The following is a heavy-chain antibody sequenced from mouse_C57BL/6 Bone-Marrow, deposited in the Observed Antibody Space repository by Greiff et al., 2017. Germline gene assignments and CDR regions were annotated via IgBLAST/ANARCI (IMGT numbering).Heavy chain of an antibody. J-gene: IGHJ4*01. Sequence: QVQLQQPGAELVRPGTSVKLSCKASGYTFTSYWMHWVKQRPGQGLEWIGVIDPSDSYTNYNQKFKGKATLTVDTSSSTAYMRLSSLSSEDSAVYNCATSTPLYYECGEGAMDYCGQGTAVTVSS. D-gene: IGHD2-4*01. CDR2: IDPSDSYT. CDR1: GYTFTSYW. V-gene: IGHV1-59*01. CDR3: ATSTPLYYECGEGAMDY.